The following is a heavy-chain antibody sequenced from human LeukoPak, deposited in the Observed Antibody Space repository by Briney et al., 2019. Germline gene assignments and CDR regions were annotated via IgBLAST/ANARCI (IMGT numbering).Heavy chain of an antibody. CDR1: GGSISSGDYY. CDR3: AGVVREYYYYYGMDV. CDR2: IYYSGST. Sequence: SETLSLTRTVSGGSISSGDYYWNWIRQPPGKGLEWIGYIYYSGSTYYNPSLKSRVTISVDTSKNQFSLKLSSVTAADTAVYYCAGVVREYYYYYGMDVWGQGTTVTVSS. D-gene: IGHD3-10*01. J-gene: IGHJ6*02. V-gene: IGHV4-30-4*01.